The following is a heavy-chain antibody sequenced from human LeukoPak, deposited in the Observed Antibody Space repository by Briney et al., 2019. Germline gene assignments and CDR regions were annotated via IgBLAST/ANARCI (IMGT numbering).Heavy chain of an antibody. CDR2: IYYSGST. Sequence: SETLSLTCTVSGGSISSYYWSWIRQPPGKGLEWIGYIYYSGSTNYNPSLKSRVTISVDTSKNQFSLKLSSVTAADTAVYYCAREYSSGWYYFDYWGQGTLVTVSS. CDR3: AREYSSGWYYFDY. V-gene: IGHV4-59*01. J-gene: IGHJ4*02. D-gene: IGHD6-19*01. CDR1: GGSISSYY.